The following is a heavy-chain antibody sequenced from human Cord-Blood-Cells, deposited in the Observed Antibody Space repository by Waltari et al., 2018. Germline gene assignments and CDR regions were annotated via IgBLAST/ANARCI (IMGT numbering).Heavy chain of an antibody. J-gene: IGHJ4*02. V-gene: IGHV4-39*01. CDR3: ARSGGTFDY. D-gene: IGHD3-16*01. CDR2: IYYSPST. Sequence: QLQLQESGPGLVKPSETLSLTCTVSGGSISSSSYYWGWIRQPPGKGLEWIGSIYYSPSTYHHPSLTSRVTISVDTSKNQFSLKLSSVTAAHTAVYYCARSGGTFDYWGQGTLVTVSS. CDR1: GGSISSSSYY.